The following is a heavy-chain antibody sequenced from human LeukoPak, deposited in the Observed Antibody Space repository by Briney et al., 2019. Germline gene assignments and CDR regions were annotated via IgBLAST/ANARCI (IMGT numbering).Heavy chain of an antibody. V-gene: IGHV1-2*02. J-gene: IGHJ6*03. CDR1: GYTFTGYH. D-gene: IGHD4-23*01. Sequence: ASVKVSCKASGYTFTGYHMHWVRQAPGQGLEWMGWINPNSGGTNYAQKFQGRVTMTRDTSISTAYMELSRLRSDDTAVYYCARDVEVVTHYYMDVWGKGTTVTVSS. CDR2: INPNSGGT. CDR3: ARDVEVVTHYYMDV.